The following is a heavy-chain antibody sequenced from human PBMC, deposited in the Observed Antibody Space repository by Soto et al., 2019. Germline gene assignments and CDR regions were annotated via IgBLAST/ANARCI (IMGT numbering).Heavy chain of an antibody. D-gene: IGHD2-15*01. Sequence: QVQLVQSGAVVMKPGASVKVSCKASGYTFTSYGISWLRQAPGQGLEWMGWISAYNGNTDYAQKVQGRVTMTTDTTTITVNRELRSLRSDDTAVYYCARVRAELGYCSGPSCLPYYYGMDVWGQGTTFTVSS. CDR3: ARVRAELGYCSGPSCLPYYYGMDV. CDR2: ISAYNGNT. V-gene: IGHV1-18*01. CDR1: GYTFTSYG. J-gene: IGHJ6*02.